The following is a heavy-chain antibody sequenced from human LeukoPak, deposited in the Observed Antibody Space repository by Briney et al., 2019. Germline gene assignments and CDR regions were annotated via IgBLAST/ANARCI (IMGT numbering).Heavy chain of an antibody. D-gene: IGHD1-14*01. V-gene: IGHV3-30*18. CDR1: GFTFSSYA. J-gene: IGHJ3*02. CDR2: ISSDGNTK. CDR3: AKDLSPQTGDAFEI. Sequence: GGSLRLSCAASGFTFSSYAMNWVRQAPGKGLEWVAVISSDGNTKYYTDSVKGRFTISRDNSKNTLFLQMNSLRAEDTAVYYCAKDLSPQTGDAFEIWGQGTMVTVSS.